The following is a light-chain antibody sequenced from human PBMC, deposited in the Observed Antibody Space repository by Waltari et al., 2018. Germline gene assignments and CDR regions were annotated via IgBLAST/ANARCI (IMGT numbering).Light chain of an antibody. J-gene: IGLJ3*02. CDR2: RND. CDR3: AAWDDRMNGHWV. CDR1: SSNTGTNV. V-gene: IGLV1-44*01. Sequence: QSVLTQPPPASGTPGPRVNISCSGSSSNTGTNVVNWYQQLPGTAPKLLIHRNDQRPSGVPDRFSASKSGTSASLAISGLQSEDEADYYCAAWDDRMNGHWVFGGGTKVTVL.